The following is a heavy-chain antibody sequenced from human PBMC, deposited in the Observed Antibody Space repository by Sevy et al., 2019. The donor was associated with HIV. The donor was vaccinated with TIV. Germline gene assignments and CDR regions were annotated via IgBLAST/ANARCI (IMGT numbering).Heavy chain of an antibody. Sequence: ASVKVSCKASGYTFTSYGISCVRQAPGQGLEWMGWISAYNGNTNYAQKLQGRVTMTTDTSTSTAYMELRSLRSDDTAVYYCARDWYSYGPFDYWGQGTLVTVSS. CDR1: GYTFTSYG. CDR3: ARDWYSYGPFDY. J-gene: IGHJ4*02. D-gene: IGHD5-18*01. CDR2: ISAYNGNT. V-gene: IGHV1-18*01.